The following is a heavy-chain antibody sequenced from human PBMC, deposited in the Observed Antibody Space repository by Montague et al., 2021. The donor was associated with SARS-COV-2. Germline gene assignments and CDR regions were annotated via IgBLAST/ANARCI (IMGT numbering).Heavy chain of an antibody. D-gene: IGHD3-16*01. CDR3: SRVTLGGRDGRTRQYDGLDS. Sequence: SETLSLTCTVSGGSISRYFWNWIRQTPGKGLEWMGYVHDIESSIYNPSLQSRITILLDTPKNQFSLRLIAVTAADTAVYYCSRVTLGGRDGRTRQYDGLDSWGQGILVTVSS. CDR1: GGSISRYF. J-gene: IGHJ4*02. CDR2: VHDIESS. V-gene: IGHV4-59*01.